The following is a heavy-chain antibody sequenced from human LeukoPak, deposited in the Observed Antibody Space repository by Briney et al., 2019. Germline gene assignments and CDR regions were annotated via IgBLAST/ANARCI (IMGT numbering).Heavy chain of an antibody. CDR3: ARWAAAVYAFDI. CDR1: GGSISSDNHY. Sequence: SETLSLTCTVSGGSISSDNHYWGWIRQSPGKGLEWIGSIYYSGTTYYNPSLKSRVTISVDTSKNQFSLKLSSVTAADTAVYYCARWAAAVYAFDIWGQGTMVTVSS. D-gene: IGHD6-13*01. V-gene: IGHV4-39*07. CDR2: IYYSGTT. J-gene: IGHJ3*02.